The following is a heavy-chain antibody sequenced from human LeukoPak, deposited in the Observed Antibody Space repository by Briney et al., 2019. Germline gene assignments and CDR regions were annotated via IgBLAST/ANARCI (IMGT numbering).Heavy chain of an antibody. J-gene: IGHJ4*02. V-gene: IGHV1-24*01. D-gene: IGHD1-26*01. Sequence: ASVKVSCKVSGYTLTELSMHWVRQAPGKGLEWMGGFDPEDGETIYAQKFQGRVTMTEGTSTDTAYMELSSLRSEDTAVYYCATARFPGASGSYGYWGQGTLVTVSS. CDR1: GYTLTELS. CDR2: FDPEDGET. CDR3: ATARFPGASGSYGY.